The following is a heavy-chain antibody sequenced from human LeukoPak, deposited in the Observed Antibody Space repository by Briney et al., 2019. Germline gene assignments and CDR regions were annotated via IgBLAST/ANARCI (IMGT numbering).Heavy chain of an antibody. CDR1: GGSFSNYY. CDR3: ARRPAPFDWLLFAFDI. V-gene: IGHV4-34*01. J-gene: IGHJ3*02. Sequence: PSETLSLTCAVYGGSFSNYYWSWIRQPPGKGLEWIGEINHSGSTYYNPSLKSRVTISVDTSKNQFSLKLSSVTAADTAVYYCARRPAPFDWLLFAFDIWGQGTMVTVSS. CDR2: INHSGST. D-gene: IGHD3-9*01.